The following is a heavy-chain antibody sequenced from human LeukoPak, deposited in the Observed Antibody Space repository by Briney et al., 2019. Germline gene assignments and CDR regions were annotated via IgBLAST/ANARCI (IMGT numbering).Heavy chain of an antibody. D-gene: IGHD2-21*01. Sequence: GGSLRLSCAASGFTFSSYSMNWVRQAPGKGLEWVSYISSSSSSTIYYADSVKGRFTISRDNAKNSLYLQMNSLRAEDTAVYYCARDPPAYCGGDCAAGMDVWGKGTTVTVSS. CDR2: ISSSSSSTI. V-gene: IGHV3-48*01. J-gene: IGHJ6*04. CDR1: GFTFSSYS. CDR3: ARDPPAYCGGDCAAGMDV.